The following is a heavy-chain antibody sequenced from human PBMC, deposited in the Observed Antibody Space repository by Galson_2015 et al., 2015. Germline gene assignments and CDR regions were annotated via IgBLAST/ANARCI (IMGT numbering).Heavy chain of an antibody. V-gene: IGHV1-2*06. D-gene: IGHD5-12*01. CDR1: GYPFTGYF. Sequence: SCKASGYPFTGYFMHWVRQAPGQGLEWMGRINPTSGGTNYAQKFQGRVTMTRDTSISIAYMELSRLRSDDTAVYYCARVVENKAYDPACHFDYWGQGTLVTVSS. J-gene: IGHJ4*02. CDR2: INPTSGGT. CDR3: ARVVENKAYDPACHFDY.